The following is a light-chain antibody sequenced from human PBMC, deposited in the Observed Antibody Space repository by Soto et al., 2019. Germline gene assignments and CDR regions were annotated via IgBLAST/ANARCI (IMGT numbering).Light chain of an antibody. Sequence: QSALTQPPSASGSPGQSVTISCTGTSSDVGAYNYVCWYQQHPGKAPKLIISEVTKRPSGVPDRFSGSKSGNTAALTVTGLQAGDEADYYCSSYAGSNNPWVFGGGTKVTVL. V-gene: IGLV2-8*01. CDR2: EVT. CDR3: SSYAGSNNPWV. CDR1: SSDVGAYNY. J-gene: IGLJ3*02.